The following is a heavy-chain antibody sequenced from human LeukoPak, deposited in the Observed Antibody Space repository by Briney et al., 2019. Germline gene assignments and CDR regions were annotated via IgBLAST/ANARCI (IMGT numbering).Heavy chain of an antibody. V-gene: IGHV1-18*04. D-gene: IGHD2-15*01. CDR1: SYTFTSYG. CDR2: ISAYNGNT. J-gene: IGHJ4*02. CDR3: ARAVYCSGGSCYSDFDY. Sequence: ASVKVSCKASSYTFTSYGISWVRQAPGQGLEWMGWISAYNGNTNYAQKLQGRVTMTTDTSTSTAYMELRSLRSDDTAVYYCARAVYCSGGSCYSDFDYWGQGTLVTVSS.